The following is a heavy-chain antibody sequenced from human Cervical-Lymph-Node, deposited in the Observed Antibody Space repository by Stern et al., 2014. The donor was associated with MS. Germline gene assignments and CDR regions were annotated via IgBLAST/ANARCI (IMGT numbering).Heavy chain of an antibody. Sequence: EVQLGESGGGLVQPGGSLKLSCAASGFTFRGSTIHWVRQASGKGLEWVGRLRSKAMSYATAYAASVRGRFTISRDDSKNTAYLQLNSLKTEDTAMYYCTRLSYSGYDPDDNWGQGTLVTVSS. CDR3: TRLSYSGYDPDDN. D-gene: IGHD5-12*01. J-gene: IGHJ4*02. CDR1: GFTFRGST. V-gene: IGHV3-73*01. CDR2: LRSKAMSYAT.